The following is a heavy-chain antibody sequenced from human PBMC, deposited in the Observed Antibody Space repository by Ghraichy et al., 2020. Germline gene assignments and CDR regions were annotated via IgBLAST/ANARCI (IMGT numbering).Heavy chain of an antibody. J-gene: IGHJ4*02. CDR1: GFTFSDYS. Sequence: GGSLRLSCTASGFTFSDYSMNWVRQTPRKGLEWVSFITRGSSTRYYADSVKGRFTISRDNAKNSLFLQMNSLRDEDTAVYYCARALADVGVFDFWGQGTLVTVSS. D-gene: IGHD3-16*01. CDR3: ARALADVGVFDF. V-gene: IGHV3-48*02. CDR2: ITRGSSTR.